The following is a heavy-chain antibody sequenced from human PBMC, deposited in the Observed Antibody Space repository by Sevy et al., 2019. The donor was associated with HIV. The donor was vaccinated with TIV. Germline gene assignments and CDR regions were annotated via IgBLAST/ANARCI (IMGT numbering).Heavy chain of an antibody. J-gene: IGHJ3*02. CDR2: FDPEDGET. D-gene: IGHD3-22*01. Sequence: ASVKVSCKLSGYTLTELSIHWVRQAPGKGLEWMGGFDPEDGETIYAQKFQGRVTMTEDTSTDTAYMELSSLRSEDTAVYYCATSPDYYDTSRDAFDIWGQGTMVTVSS. CDR1: GYTLTELS. CDR3: ATSPDYYDTSRDAFDI. V-gene: IGHV1-24*01.